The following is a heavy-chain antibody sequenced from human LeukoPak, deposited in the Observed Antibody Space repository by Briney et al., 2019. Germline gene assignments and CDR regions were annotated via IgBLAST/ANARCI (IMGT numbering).Heavy chain of an antibody. V-gene: IGHV4-59*08. D-gene: IGHD2-15*01. J-gene: IGHJ6*02. Sequence: SETLSLTCSVSGGSISNYYWSWIRQPPGKGREWIGYIYYSGSTDYKPSLNSRVSMSVDTSKNQYSLRLSSLTAADTAAYYCARHTPVALRSGYYYNMDVWGQGTSVTVSS. CDR1: GGSISNYY. CDR2: IYYSGST. CDR3: ARHTPVALRSGYYYNMDV.